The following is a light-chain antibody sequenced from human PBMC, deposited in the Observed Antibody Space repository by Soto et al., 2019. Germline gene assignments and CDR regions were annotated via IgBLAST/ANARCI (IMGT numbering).Light chain of an antibody. CDR3: QQSYNTLYT. CDR1: QNINVY. J-gene: IGKJ2*01. V-gene: IGKV1-39*01. CDR2: AAS. Sequence: DIQMTQSPSSLSASVGNRVTITCRASQNINVYVNWYPQKPGKATKLLIFAASSLHGGVPSRFSGSGSGTDFALTISSLQPEDFATYYCQQSYNTLYTFGQGTKL.